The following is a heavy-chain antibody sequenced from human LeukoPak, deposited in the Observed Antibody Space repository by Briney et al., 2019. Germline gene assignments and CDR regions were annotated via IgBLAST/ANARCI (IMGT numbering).Heavy chain of an antibody. J-gene: IGHJ4*02. CDR1: GYTFTSYE. CDR2: ISAYSGNT. V-gene: IGHV1-18*01. D-gene: IGHD3-10*01. Sequence: GASVKVSCKASGYTFTSYEITWVRQAPGQGLEWMGWISAYSGNTNYAQKFQGRVTMTTDTSTRTAYMELRSLRSDDTAVYYCARLSYYYGSGRFDYWGQGTLVTVSS. CDR3: ARLSYYYGSGRFDY.